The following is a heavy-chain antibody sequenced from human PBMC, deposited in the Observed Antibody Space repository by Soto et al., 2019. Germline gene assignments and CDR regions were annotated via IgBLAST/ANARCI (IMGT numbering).Heavy chain of an antibody. V-gene: IGHV1-2*02. J-gene: IGHJ4*02. CDR3: ASETYYYDSSGYDAFDF. Sequence: QVQLVQSGAEVKKPGASVKVSCKASGYTFTGYYMHWVRQAPGQGLEWMGWINPNSGGTNYAQRFQGRVTMTRDTSISTAYMELSRLRSDDTDVYDCASETYYYDSSGYDAFDFWGQGTLVAVSS. D-gene: IGHD3-22*01. CDR1: GYTFTGYY. CDR2: INPNSGGT.